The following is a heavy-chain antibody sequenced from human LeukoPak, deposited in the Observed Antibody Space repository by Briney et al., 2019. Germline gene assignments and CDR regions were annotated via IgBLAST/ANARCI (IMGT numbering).Heavy chain of an antibody. V-gene: IGHV4-59*08. CDR2: ISYSGST. D-gene: IGHD5-24*01. J-gene: IGHJ5*02. CDR3: ARRGVEMAPVRPDNWFDP. Sequence: SETLSLTCTVSGGSISSSYWGWIRQPPGKGLEWIGYISYSGSTKYNPSLESRVTLSVDTSKNQFSLKVNSVTAAATAVYYCARRGVEMAPVRPDNWFDPWGQGTLVTVSS. CDR1: GGSISSSY.